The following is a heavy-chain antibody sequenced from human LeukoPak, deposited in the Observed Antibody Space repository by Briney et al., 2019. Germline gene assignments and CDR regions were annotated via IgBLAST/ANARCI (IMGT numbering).Heavy chain of an antibody. J-gene: IGHJ4*02. V-gene: IGHV4-39*07. Sequence: KTSETLSLTCTVSGGSISSSSYYWGWIRQPPGKGLEWIGSIYYSGSTYYNPSLKSRVTISVDTSKNQFSLKLSSVTAADTAVYYCARDRYYDSSGYIPFDYWGQGTLVTVSS. D-gene: IGHD3-22*01. CDR1: GGSISSSSYY. CDR3: ARDRYYDSSGYIPFDY. CDR2: IYYSGST.